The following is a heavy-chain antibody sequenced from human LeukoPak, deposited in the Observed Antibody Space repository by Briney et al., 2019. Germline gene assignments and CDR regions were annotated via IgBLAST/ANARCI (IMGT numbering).Heavy chain of an antibody. CDR2: MNPNSGNT. CDR1: GYTFTSYD. D-gene: IGHD3-3*01. V-gene: IGHV1-8*01. Sequence: ASVKVSCKASGYTFTSYDINWVRQATGQGLEWMGWMNPNSGNTGYAQKFQGRVTMTRNTSISTAYMELSSLRSEDTAVYYCARASRTLLRFLVWLAGYYFDYWGQGTLVTVSS. CDR3: ARASRTLLRFLVWLAGYYFDY. J-gene: IGHJ4*02.